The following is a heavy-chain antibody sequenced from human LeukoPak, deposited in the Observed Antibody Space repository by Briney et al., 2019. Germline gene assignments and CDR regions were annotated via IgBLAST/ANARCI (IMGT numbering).Heavy chain of an antibody. D-gene: IGHD6-19*01. CDR3: ASSSYSSGWYLFDY. V-gene: IGHV1-69*13. CDR2: IIPIFGTA. Sequence: GASVKVSCKASRGTFSSYAISWVRQAPGQGLEWMGGIIPIFGTANYAQKFQGRVTITADESTSTAYMELSSLRSEDTAVYYCASSSYSSGWYLFDYWGQGTLVTVSS. J-gene: IGHJ4*02. CDR1: RGTFSSYA.